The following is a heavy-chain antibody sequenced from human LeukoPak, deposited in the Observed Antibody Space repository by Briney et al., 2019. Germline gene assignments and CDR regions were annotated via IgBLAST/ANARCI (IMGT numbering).Heavy chain of an antibody. CDR2: MYHSGST. CDR1: GYSISSGYY. CDR3: ARFTPQGYGWGGYNRFDP. Sequence: PSETLSLTCTVSGYSISSGYYWGWIRQPPGKGLEWIGSMYHSGSTFYNPSLKSRVTISVDTSKNQFSLNLTSVTAADTAVYYCARFTPQGYGWGGYNRFDPWGQGTLVTVSS. V-gene: IGHV4-38-2*02. J-gene: IGHJ5*02. D-gene: IGHD3-16*01.